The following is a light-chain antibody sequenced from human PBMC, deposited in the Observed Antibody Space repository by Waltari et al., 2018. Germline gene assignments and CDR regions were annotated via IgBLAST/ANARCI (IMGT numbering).Light chain of an antibody. V-gene: IGKV3-20*01. Sequence: EIVLTQSPGTLSLSPGERANLSCRASQSVGRYLAWYQQKPGQAPRLLIYGASTRATGIPDRFSGSGSGTDFSLIISRLEPEDFAVYFCQKYEALPATFGQGTKVEIK. CDR2: GAS. CDR1: QSVGRY. CDR3: QKYEALPAT. J-gene: IGKJ1*01.